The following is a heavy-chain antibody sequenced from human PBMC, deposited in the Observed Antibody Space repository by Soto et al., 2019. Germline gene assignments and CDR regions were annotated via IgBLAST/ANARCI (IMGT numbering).Heavy chain of an antibody. CDR3: ARDRYYDTSNGYRAYYGMDV. CDR1: GGSISSYY. CDR2: IYYSGST. J-gene: IGHJ6*02. D-gene: IGHD3-9*01. V-gene: IGHV4-59*01. Sequence: PSETLSLTCTVSGGSISSYYWSWIRQPPGKGLEWIGYIYYSGSTNYNPSLKSRVTISVDTSKNQFSLKLSSVTAADTAVYYCARDRYYDTSNGYRAYYGMDVWGQGTTVPVS.